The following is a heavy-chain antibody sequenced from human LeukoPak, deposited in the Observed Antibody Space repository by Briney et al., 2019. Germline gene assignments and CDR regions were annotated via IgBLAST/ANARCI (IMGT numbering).Heavy chain of an antibody. V-gene: IGHV4-34*01. CDR3: ASSYDSSGYPYYFDY. J-gene: IGHJ4*02. Sequence: LETLSLTCAVYGGSFSGYYWSWIRQPPGKGLEWIGEINHSGSTNYNPSLKSRVTISVDTSKNQSSLKLSSVTAADTAVYYCASSYDSSGYPYYFDYWGQGTLVTVSS. CDR1: GGSFSGYY. CDR2: INHSGST. D-gene: IGHD3-22*01.